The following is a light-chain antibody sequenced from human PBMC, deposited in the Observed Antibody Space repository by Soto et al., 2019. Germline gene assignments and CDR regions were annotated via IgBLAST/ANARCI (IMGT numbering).Light chain of an antibody. J-gene: IGLJ1*01. V-gene: IGLV2-23*02. CDR2: EVS. CDR1: SSDVGSYNL. Sequence: QSALTQPASVSGSPGQSITISCTGTSSDVGSYNLVSWYQQHPGKAPKVMIYEVSKRPSGVSNRFSGSKFDNTASLTISGHQADDEAAYYCCSYAGSSTYVFGTGTKVTVL. CDR3: CSYAGSSTYV.